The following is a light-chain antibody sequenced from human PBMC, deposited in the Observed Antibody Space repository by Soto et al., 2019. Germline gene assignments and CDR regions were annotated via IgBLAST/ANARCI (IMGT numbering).Light chain of an antibody. Sequence: EIVMTQSPATLSVSPGERATLSCRASQSVSSNLAWYQEKPGQAPRVLIYGASTRATGIPARFSGSGSGTDFTLTISSLQSEDFAVYYCQQYNNWPPVTFGQGTKVEIK. CDR3: QQYNNWPPVT. CDR1: QSVSSN. J-gene: IGKJ1*01. CDR2: GAS. V-gene: IGKV3-15*01.